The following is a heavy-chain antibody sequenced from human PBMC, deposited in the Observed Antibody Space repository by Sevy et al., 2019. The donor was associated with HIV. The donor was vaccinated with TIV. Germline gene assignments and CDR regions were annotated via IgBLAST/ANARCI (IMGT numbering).Heavy chain of an antibody. J-gene: IGHJ4*02. CDR1: GFRFNYHN. V-gene: IGHV3-48*02. CDR3: AREGNRERQTIPLDS. CDR2: ISNSGSTT. D-gene: IGHD6-25*01. Sequence: GGSLRLSCAASGFRFNYHNMNWVRQAPGKGLEWISYISNSGSTTYLADSVRGRFTISRDNAKNSLFLVMDNLTDEDTAVYYCAREGNRERQTIPLDSWGRGIQVTVSS.